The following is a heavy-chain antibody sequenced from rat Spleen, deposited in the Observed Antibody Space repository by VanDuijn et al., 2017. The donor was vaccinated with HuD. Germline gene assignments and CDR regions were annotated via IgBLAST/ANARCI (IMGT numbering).Heavy chain of an antibody. CDR3: TTHHYYDGSYYYFDY. CDR2: ISSDGSST. D-gene: IGHD1-12*02. J-gene: IGHJ2*01. V-gene: IGHV5-25*01. CDR1: GFTFSNYD. Sequence: EVQLVESGGGLVQPGRSMKLSCAASGFTFSNYDMAWVRPAPTKGLEWVASISSDGSSTYYRDSGKGRFTISRDNAKSTLYLQMDSLRSEYTATYYCTTHHYYDGSYYYFDYWGQGVMVTVSS.